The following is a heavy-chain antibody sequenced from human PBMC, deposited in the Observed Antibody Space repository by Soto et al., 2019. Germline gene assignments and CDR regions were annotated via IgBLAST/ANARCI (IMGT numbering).Heavy chain of an antibody. CDR1: GVSISSDNW. Sequence: QVQLQESGTGLVRPSGTVSLTCAVSGVSISSDNWWSWVRQPPGKAREWIGEIHHSGSTNYNPSLKSRVTMSVVPSKDLFSLTLNSVTSADTSFYYCARDQGSHPGDWGQGTLVSVSS. CDR3: ARDQGSHPGD. D-gene: IGHD3-10*01. J-gene: IGHJ4*02. V-gene: IGHV4-4*02. CDR2: IHHSGST.